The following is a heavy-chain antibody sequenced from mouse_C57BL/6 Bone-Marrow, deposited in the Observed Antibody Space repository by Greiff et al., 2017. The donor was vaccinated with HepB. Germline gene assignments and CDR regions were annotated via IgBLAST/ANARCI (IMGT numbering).Heavy chain of an antibody. CDR1: GYTFTDYN. CDR2: INPNNGGT. CDR3: ARRKIGTTVVDFDY. D-gene: IGHD1-1*01. J-gene: IGHJ2*01. V-gene: IGHV1-18*01. Sequence: VQLKESGPELVKPGASVKIPCKASGYTFTDYNMDWVKQSHGKSLEWIGDINPNNGGTIYNQKFKGKATLTVDKSSSTAYMELRSLTSEDTAVYYCARRKIGTTVVDFDYWGQGTTLTVSS.